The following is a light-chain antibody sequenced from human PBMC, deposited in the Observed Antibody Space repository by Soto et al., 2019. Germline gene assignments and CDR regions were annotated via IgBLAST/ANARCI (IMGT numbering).Light chain of an antibody. Sequence: PVELATLSCISSQSVTNYPTCHHQKPGQAPRLLIYGASTRATGIPDRFSGSGSGTDFTLTISRLEPEDFAVYYCQQYGSSPPLTFGGGTKVDIK. CDR1: QSVTNY. CDR3: QQYGSSPPLT. J-gene: IGKJ4*01. V-gene: IGKV3-20*01. CDR2: GAS.